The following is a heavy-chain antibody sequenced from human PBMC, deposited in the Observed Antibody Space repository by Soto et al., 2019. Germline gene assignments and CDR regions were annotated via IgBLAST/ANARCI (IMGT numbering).Heavy chain of an antibody. CDR1: GFTFSSYA. J-gene: IGHJ4*02. D-gene: IGHD2-2*01. Sequence: PGGSLRLSCAASGFTFSSYAMSWVRQAPGKGLEWVSAISGSGGSTYYADSVKGRFTISRDNSKNTLYLQMNSLRAEDTAVYYCAKAGIVLVPAAMVLDYWGQGTLVTVSS. CDR2: ISGSGGST. V-gene: IGHV3-23*01. CDR3: AKAGIVLVPAAMVLDY.